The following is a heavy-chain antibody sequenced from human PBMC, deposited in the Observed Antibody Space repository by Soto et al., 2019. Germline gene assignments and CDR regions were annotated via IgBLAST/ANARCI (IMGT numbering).Heavy chain of an antibody. CDR3: ARDVACSSISCYTRNYYYYGMDV. Sequence: QVQLVESGGGVVQPGRSLRLSCAASGFTFSNYAMHWVRQAPGKGLEWVAVISYDGSSKYFADSVKGRFTISRDNSKNTLYLQMNSLRAENTAVYYCARDVACSSISCYTRNYYYYGMDVWGQGTTVTVSS. V-gene: IGHV3-30-3*01. J-gene: IGHJ6*02. CDR2: ISYDGSSK. CDR1: GFTFSNYA. D-gene: IGHD2-2*02.